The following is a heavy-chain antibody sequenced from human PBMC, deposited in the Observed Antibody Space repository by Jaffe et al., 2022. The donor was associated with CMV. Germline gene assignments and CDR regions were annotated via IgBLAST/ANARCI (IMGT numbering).Heavy chain of an antibody. CDR2: IIPFFGTP. V-gene: IGHV1-69*01. CDR3: ARRDGYCSGGNCDWYFDL. J-gene: IGHJ2*01. D-gene: IGHD2-15*01. CDR1: GGTFSSYA. Sequence: QVQLVQSGAEVKKPGSSVKVSCKASGGTFSSYAISWVRQAPGQGLEYMGGIIPFFGTPNYAQKFQGRLTITADESTSTEYMELSSLRSEDTAVYYCARRDGYCSGGNCDWYFDLWGRGTLVTVSS.